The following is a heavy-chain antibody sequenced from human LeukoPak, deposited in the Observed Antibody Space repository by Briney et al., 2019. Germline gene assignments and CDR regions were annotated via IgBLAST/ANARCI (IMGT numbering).Heavy chain of an antibody. Sequence: SETLSLTCTVSGGSLSSYYWSWIRQPPGKGLEWIGYIYYSESTYDNPSLKSRVTISRDTSKNQFSLKLSSVTAADTAVYYCARGGDILTGYYRFDYWGQGTLVTVSS. V-gene: IGHV4-59*01. CDR3: ARGGDILTGYYRFDY. D-gene: IGHD3-9*01. CDR2: IYYSEST. CDR1: GGSLSSYY. J-gene: IGHJ4*02.